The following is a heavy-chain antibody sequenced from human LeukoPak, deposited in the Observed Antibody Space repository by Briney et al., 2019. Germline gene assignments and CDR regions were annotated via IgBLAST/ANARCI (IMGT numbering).Heavy chain of an antibody. CDR2: IYYSGST. Sequence: PSETLSLTCTVSGGSISSYYWSWIRQPPGKGLEWIGYIYYSGSTNYNPSLKSRVTISVDTSKNQFPLKLSSVTAADTAVYYCARDFHSSGWDRWGQGTLVTVSS. V-gene: IGHV4-59*01. CDR1: GGSISSYY. CDR3: ARDFHSSGWDR. D-gene: IGHD6-25*01. J-gene: IGHJ4*02.